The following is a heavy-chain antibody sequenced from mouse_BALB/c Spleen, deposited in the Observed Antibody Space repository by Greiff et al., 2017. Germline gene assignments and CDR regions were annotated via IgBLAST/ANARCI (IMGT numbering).Heavy chain of an antibody. D-gene: IGHD2-1*01. J-gene: IGHJ2*01. CDR2: ISNGGGST. CDR3: ARHLYGKSRENYFDY. V-gene: IGHV5-12-2*01. Sequence: EVKLVESGGGLVQPGGSLKLSCAASGFTFSSYTMSWVRQTPEKRLEWVAYISNGGGSTYYPDTVKGRFTISRDNAKNTLYLQMSSLKSEDTAMYYCARHLYGKSRENYFDYWGQGTTLTVSS. CDR1: GFTFSSYT.